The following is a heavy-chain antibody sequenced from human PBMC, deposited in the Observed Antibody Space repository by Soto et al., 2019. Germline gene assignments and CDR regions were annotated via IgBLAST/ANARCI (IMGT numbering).Heavy chain of an antibody. D-gene: IGHD2-2*01. CDR2: FSYSGTT. Sequence: SQTLSLTSTVSGGSISNHDFYCAWIHKPPGKGLQWIGSFSYSGTTYYSPSLKSRVTVSVDTSKNQFSLKVSSVTAADTAIYYCARDLLSGYCSSTSCNPHYYYGMDVWGQGTTVIVSS. J-gene: IGHJ6*02. CDR1: GGSISNHDFY. CDR3: ARDLLSGYCSSTSCNPHYYYGMDV. V-gene: IGHV4-39*02.